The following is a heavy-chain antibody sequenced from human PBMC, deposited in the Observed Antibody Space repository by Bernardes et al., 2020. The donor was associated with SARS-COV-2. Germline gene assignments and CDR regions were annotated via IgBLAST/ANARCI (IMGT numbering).Heavy chain of an antibody. V-gene: IGHV3-23*01. CDR3: TKCVVGYYAVDV. Sequence: GSLRLSCAASGFTFSNYAISWVRQAPGKGLEWVAGVSGSGGSTYYADSVKGRFTISRDNSQNSLFLQLNSLRVEDAAVYYCTKCVVGYYAVDVWGQGTTVTVSS. CDR1: GFTFSNYA. CDR2: VSGSGGST. J-gene: IGHJ6*02. D-gene: IGHD1-26*01.